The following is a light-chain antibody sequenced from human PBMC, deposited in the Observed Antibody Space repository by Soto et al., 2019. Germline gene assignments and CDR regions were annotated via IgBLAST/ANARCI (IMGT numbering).Light chain of an antibody. Sequence: QSALTQPASVSGSPGQSITISCTGATSDVGGYNFVSWYQQHPGKVPKLIIYDVTNPPSGVANRFSGSKSGYTASLTSSGLPVEDADDYYCFSYTSRRTYVFGTGTKLTVL. V-gene: IGLV2-14*03. CDR3: FSYTSRRTYV. J-gene: IGLJ1*01. CDR1: TSDVGGYNF. CDR2: DVT.